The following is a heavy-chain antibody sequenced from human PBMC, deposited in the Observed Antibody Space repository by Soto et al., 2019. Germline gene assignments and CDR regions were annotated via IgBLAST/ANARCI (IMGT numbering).Heavy chain of an antibody. CDR1: GYTFMNNW. V-gene: IGHV5-51*01. D-gene: IGHD4-17*01. J-gene: IGHJ4*02. CDR3: ARSHDYHLKHFDL. Sequence: PGESLKISCKGSGYTFMNNWIGWVRQMPGKGLEWMAIIFPGDSDIRYSPSFRGQVTISADKSISTAFLQWRSLKASDTAIYYCARSHDYHLKHFDLWGQGTLVTVSS. CDR2: IFPGDSDI.